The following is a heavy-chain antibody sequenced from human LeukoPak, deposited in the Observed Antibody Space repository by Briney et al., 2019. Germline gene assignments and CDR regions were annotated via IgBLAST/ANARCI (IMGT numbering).Heavy chain of an antibody. CDR1: GFTFSSYV. V-gene: IGHV3-64*01. CDR3: ARGGQSKYDSSGYLNYFDY. CDR2: ISSNGGST. Sequence: PGGSLRLSCAASGFTFSSYVMYLVRQAPGKGLEYVSSISSNGGSTYYANSVKGRFTISRDNSKNTLYLQMGSLRAEDMAVYYRARGGQSKYDSSGYLNYFDYWGQGTLVTVSS. D-gene: IGHD3-22*01. J-gene: IGHJ4*02.